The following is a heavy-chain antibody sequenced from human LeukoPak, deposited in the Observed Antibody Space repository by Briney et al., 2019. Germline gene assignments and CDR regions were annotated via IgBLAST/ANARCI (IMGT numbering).Heavy chain of an antibody. Sequence: GGSLRLSCAASGFTFSNPWMSCVRQAPGKAPEWGGRIKSKTDGGTTDYAAPVKGRFTISRDDSKNTLYLQMNSLKTEDTAVYYCTTDRDFWFDPWGQGTLVTVSS. J-gene: IGHJ5*02. CDR1: GFTFSNPW. CDR2: IKSKTDGGTT. CDR3: TTDRDFWFDP. D-gene: IGHD3-3*01. V-gene: IGHV3-15*01.